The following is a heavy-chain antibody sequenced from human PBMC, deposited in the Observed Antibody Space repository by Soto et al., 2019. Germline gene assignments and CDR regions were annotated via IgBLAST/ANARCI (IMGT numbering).Heavy chain of an antibody. CDR2: IRGKGKTVAT. Sequence: EVHVVESGGGLVQPGGALRLSCEASGFSFSGSTMHWVRQSSGKGLEWLGRIRGKGKTVATVYAASVKGRFTMSKDDSETLVYLQMTSLTSEDTATYYCTRQGPLELPGLFYYYAMDVWGQGTTVTVSS. CDR3: TRQGPLELPGLFYYYAMDV. V-gene: IGHV3-73*02. CDR1: GFSFSGST. J-gene: IGHJ6*02. D-gene: IGHD1-1*01.